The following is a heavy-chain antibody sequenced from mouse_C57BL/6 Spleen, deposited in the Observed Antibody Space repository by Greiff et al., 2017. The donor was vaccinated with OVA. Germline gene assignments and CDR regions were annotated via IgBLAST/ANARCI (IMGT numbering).Heavy chain of an antibody. J-gene: IGHJ2*01. CDR2: IYPGDGDP. CDR3: ARIYYGSSDFDY. V-gene: IGHV1-82*01. Sequence: QVQLQQSGPELVKPGASVKISCKASGYAFSSSWMNWVKQRPGKGLEWIGRIYPGDGDPNYNGKFKGKATLTADKSSSTAYMQLSSLTSEDAAVYLCARIYYGSSDFDYWGQGTTLTVSS. D-gene: IGHD1-1*01. CDR1: GYAFSSSW.